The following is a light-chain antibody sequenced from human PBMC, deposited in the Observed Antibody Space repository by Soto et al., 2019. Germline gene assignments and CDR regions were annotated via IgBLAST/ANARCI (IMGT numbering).Light chain of an antibody. CDR2: GAS. V-gene: IGKV3-15*01. Sequence: EIVMTQSPATLSVSAGERATLSCRASQSVSSNLAWYQQKPGQAPRLLIYGASTRDSGVPARFSGSGSGTEFTLTISSLQSEDFAAYYCQQYNNWPRTFGRGTKVEIK. CDR1: QSVSSN. CDR3: QQYNNWPRT. J-gene: IGKJ1*01.